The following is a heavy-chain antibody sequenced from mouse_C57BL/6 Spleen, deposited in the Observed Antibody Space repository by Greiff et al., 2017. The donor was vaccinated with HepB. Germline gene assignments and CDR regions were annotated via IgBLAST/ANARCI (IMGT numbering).Heavy chain of an antibody. CDR1: GYTFTSYW. CDR2: IDPSDSYT. D-gene: IGHD1-1*01. J-gene: IGHJ2*01. Sequence: QVQLQQPGAELVKPGASVKLSCKASGYTFTSYWMQWVKQRPGQGLEWIGEIDPSDSYTNYNQKFKGKATLTVDTSSSTAYMQLSSLTSEDSAVFYCASSLNYYGSSYVGYWGQGTTLTVSS. V-gene: IGHV1-50*01. CDR3: ASSLNYYGSSYVGY.